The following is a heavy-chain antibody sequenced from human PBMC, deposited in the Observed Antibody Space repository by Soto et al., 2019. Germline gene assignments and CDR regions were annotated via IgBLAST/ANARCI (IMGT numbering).Heavy chain of an antibody. V-gene: IGHV4-39*01. CDR3: ERGRNWFDP. Sequence: SETLSLTCTVSGGSISSSSYYWGWIRQPPGKGLEWIGSIYYSGSTYYNPSLKSRVTISVDTSKNQFSLKLSSVTAADTAVYYYERGRNWFDPWGQGTLVTVSS. CDR2: IYYSGST. CDR1: GGSISSSSYY. J-gene: IGHJ5*02.